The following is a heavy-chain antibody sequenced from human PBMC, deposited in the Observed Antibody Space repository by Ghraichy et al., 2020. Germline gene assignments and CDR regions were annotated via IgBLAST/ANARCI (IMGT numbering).Heavy chain of an antibody. V-gene: IGHV4-4*09. CDR3: ARHGDGYGSGSSHIEEFDY. CDR1: GGSISSYY. Sequence: SETLSLTCTVSGGSISSYYWSWIRQPPGKGLEWIGYIYTSGSTNYNPSLKSRVTISVDTSKNQFSLKLSSVTAADTAVYYCARHGDGYGSGSSHIEEFDYWGQGTLVTVSS. J-gene: IGHJ4*02. CDR2: IYTSGST. D-gene: IGHD3-10*01.